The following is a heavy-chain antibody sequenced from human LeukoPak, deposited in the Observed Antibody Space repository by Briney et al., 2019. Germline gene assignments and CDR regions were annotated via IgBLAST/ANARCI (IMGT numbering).Heavy chain of an antibody. V-gene: IGHV4-4*02. CDR1: GGSISSSNW. Sequence: SSEALSLTCAVSGGSISSSNWWSWVRQPPGKGLEWIGEIYHSGSTNYNPSLKSRVTISVDKSKNQFSLKLSSVTAADTAVYYCARDSGTTGEVKFDPWGQGTLVTVSS. D-gene: IGHD3-10*01. CDR3: ARDSGTTGEVKFDP. J-gene: IGHJ5*02. CDR2: IYHSGST.